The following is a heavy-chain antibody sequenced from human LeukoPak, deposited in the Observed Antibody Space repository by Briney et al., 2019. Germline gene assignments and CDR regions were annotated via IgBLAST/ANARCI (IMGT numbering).Heavy chain of an antibody. Sequence: GGSLRLSCAASGFTFSSYWMSWVRQAPGKGLEWVANIKQDGSEKYYVDSVKGRFTISRDNAKNSLYLQMNSLRAEDTAVYYCARDMISETGTTYFYYYYYMDVWGKRTTVTVSS. J-gene: IGHJ6*03. CDR2: IKQDGSEK. D-gene: IGHD1-7*01. CDR1: GFTFSSYW. CDR3: ARDMISETGTTYFYYYYYMDV. V-gene: IGHV3-7*01.